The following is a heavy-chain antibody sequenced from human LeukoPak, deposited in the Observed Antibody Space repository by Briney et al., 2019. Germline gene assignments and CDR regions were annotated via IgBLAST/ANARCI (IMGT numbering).Heavy chain of an antibody. D-gene: IGHD6-13*01. V-gene: IGHV3-23*01. J-gene: IGHJ4*02. CDR3: AKEGGYSSSWYHFDY. CDR2: ISGSGGST. CDR1: GFTFSSYA. Sequence: GGSLRLSCAASGFTFSSYAMSWVRQAPGKGLEWVSAISGSGGSTYYADSVKGRFTFSRDNSKNTLYLQMNSLRAEDTAVYHCAKEGGYSSSWYHFDYWGQGTLVTVSS.